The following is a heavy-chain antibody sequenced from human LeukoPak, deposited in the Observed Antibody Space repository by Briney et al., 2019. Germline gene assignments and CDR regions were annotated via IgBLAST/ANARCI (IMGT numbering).Heavy chain of an antibody. CDR1: GFTFSNSG. Sequence: PGGTLRLSCAASGFTFSNSGMNWVRQAPGKGLEWVSTISDSGGSTYYADSVKGRFTISRDNSKNTLYLQMNSLRADDTAVYYCASGWYFPNYWGQGTLVTVSS. V-gene: IGHV3-23*01. J-gene: IGHJ4*02. CDR3: ASGWYFPNY. D-gene: IGHD6-19*01. CDR2: ISDSGGST.